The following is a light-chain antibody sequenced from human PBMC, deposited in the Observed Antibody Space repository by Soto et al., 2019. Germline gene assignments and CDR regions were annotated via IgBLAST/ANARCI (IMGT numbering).Light chain of an antibody. CDR3: QQSYSTPLT. Sequence: IVWTQYPGTLSFSPGERASLSCRSSQSVSSSYLAWYQQKPGQAPRLLIYGASTRATGIPARFSGSGSGTDFTLTISSLQPEDFAPYYCQQSYSTPLTFGGGTKVDIK. CDR1: QSVSSSY. V-gene: IGKV3-20*01. CDR2: GAS. J-gene: IGKJ4*01.